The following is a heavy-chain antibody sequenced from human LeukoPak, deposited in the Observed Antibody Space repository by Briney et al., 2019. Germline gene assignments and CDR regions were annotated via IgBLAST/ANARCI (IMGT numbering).Heavy chain of an antibody. Sequence: SETLSLTCTVSGYSISSGYYWGWIRQPPGKGLGGFGSIYHSGSTYYTPSLKSRVTISVGTSKNQFSLKLSSVTAADTAVYYCARVPDARGYGHGMDVWGQGTTVTVSS. V-gene: IGHV4-38-2*02. CDR2: IYHSGST. D-gene: IGHD6-25*01. J-gene: IGHJ6*02. CDR1: GYSISSGYY. CDR3: ARVPDARGYGHGMDV.